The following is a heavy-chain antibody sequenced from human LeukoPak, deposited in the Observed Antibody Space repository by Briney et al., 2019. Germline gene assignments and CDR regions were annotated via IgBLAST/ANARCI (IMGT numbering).Heavy chain of an antibody. CDR1: GGSISSYY. V-gene: IGHV4-59*04. CDR3: ARQGGGLVIDY. J-gene: IGHJ4*02. Sequence: SETLSLTCTVSGGSISSYYWSWIRQPPGKGLEWIGTIYHSGTTYYNPSLKSRATTSADTSKNEFSLKLSSVTAADPAVYYCARQGGGLVIDYWGQGTLVTVSS. D-gene: IGHD3/OR15-3a*01. CDR2: IYHSGTT.